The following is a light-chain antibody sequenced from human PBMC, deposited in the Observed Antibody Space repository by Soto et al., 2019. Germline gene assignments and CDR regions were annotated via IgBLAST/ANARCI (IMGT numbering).Light chain of an antibody. V-gene: IGLV2-11*01. CDR3: CSYAGTYTPVV. J-gene: IGLJ2*01. CDR2: DVT. Sequence: QSALTQPRSVSGSPGQSVAISCTGTSSDVGTYKYVSWYQQHPGKAPKLIIDDVTERPSGVPDRFSASKSGNTASLTIYGLQTEDEADYYCCSYAGTYTPVVFGGGTKLTVL. CDR1: SSDVGTYKY.